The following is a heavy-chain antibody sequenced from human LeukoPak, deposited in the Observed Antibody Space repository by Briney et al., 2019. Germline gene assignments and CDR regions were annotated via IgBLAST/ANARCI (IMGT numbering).Heavy chain of an antibody. CDR2: IIPIFGTA. Sequence: SVKASCKASGGTFSSYAISWVRQAPGQRLEWMGRIIPIFGTANYAQKFQGRVTITTDESTSTAYMELSSLRSEDTAVYYCASFSATVTDFDYWGQGTLVTVSS. CDR3: ASFSATVTDFDY. V-gene: IGHV1-69*05. J-gene: IGHJ4*02. CDR1: GGTFSSYA. D-gene: IGHD4-17*01.